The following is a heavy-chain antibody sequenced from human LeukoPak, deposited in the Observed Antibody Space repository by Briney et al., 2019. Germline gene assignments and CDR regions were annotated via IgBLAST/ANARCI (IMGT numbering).Heavy chain of an antibody. J-gene: IGHJ4*02. CDR1: GFTFSSYG. V-gene: IGHV3-30*18. CDR3: AKEYCSGGSCYLGY. CDR2: ISYDGSNK. Sequence: PGRSLRLSCAASGFTFSSYGMHWVRQAPGKGLEWVAVISYDGSNKYYADSVKGRFTISRDNSKNTLYLQMNSLRAEDTAVYYCAKEYCSGGSCYLGYWGQGTLVTVSS. D-gene: IGHD2-15*01.